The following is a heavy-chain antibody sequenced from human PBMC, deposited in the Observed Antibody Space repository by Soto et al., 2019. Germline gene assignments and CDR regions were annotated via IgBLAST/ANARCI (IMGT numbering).Heavy chain of an antibody. D-gene: IGHD3-22*01. Sequence: PGGSLRLSCAASGFTVSSNYMSWVRQAPGKGLEWVSVIYSGGSTYYADSVKGRFTISRHNSKNTLYLQMNSLRAEDTAVYYCATEGYYYDTRAGYFDYWGQGTLVTVSS. CDR1: GFTVSSNY. CDR3: ATEGYYYDTRAGYFDY. V-gene: IGHV3-53*04. CDR2: IYSGGST. J-gene: IGHJ4*02.